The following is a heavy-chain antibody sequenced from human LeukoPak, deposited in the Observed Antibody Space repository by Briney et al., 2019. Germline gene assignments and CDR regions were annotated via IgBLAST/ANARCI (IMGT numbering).Heavy chain of an antibody. CDR2: ISSSGSTI. CDR3: AISSGWYYFDY. CDR1: GFTFSDYY. V-gene: IGHV3-11*01. Sequence: GGSLRLSCAASGFTFSDYYMSWIRQAPGKGLEWVSYISSSGSTIYYADSVKGRFTISRDNSKNTLYLQMNSLRAEDTAVYYCAISSGWYYFDYWGQGTLVTVSS. D-gene: IGHD6-13*01. J-gene: IGHJ4*02.